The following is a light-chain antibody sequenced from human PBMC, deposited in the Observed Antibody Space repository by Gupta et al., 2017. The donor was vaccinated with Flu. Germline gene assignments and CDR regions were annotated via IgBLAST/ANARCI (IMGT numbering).Light chain of an antibody. V-gene: IGLV1-40*01. CDR1: SSNIGAGYD. CDR2: GNS. Sequence: QSVLTQPPSVSGAPGQRVTISCTGSSSNIGAGYDVHWYQQLPGTAPKLLIYGNSNRPSGVPDRFSGSKSGTSAFPAIPGLQAEDEADYYCQSYDSSLSGSVFGGGTKLTVL. J-gene: IGLJ2*01. CDR3: QSYDSSLSGSV.